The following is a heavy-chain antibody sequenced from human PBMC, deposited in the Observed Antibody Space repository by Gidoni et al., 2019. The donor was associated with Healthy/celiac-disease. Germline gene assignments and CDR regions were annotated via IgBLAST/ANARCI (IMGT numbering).Heavy chain of an antibody. CDR1: GITFSNAW. V-gene: IGHV3-15*07. D-gene: IGHD4-17*01. CDR3: TTDVDYEGAFDI. Sequence: EVQLVESGGGLVKPGGSLRLSCAASGITFSNAWMSWVRQGPGEGLEWVGRIKSITDGGTPDYAAPVKGRFTISRDDSKDTLYLQMNSLKSEDTAVYYCTTDVDYEGAFDIWGQGTMVTVSS. CDR2: IKSITDGGTP. J-gene: IGHJ3*02.